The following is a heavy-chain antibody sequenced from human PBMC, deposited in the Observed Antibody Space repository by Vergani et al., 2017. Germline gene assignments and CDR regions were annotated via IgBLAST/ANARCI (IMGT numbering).Heavy chain of an antibody. V-gene: IGHV1-2*02. Sequence: QVQLVQSGAEVKKPGASVKVSCKASGYTFTGYYMHWVRQAPGQGLEWMGWINPNSGGTNYAQKFQGRVTMTRDTSISTAYMELSRLRSDDTAVYYCARARAYYDFWSETNWFDPWGQGTLVTVSS. CDR1: GYTFTGYY. CDR3: ARARAYYDFWSETNWFDP. CDR2: INPNSGGT. J-gene: IGHJ5*02. D-gene: IGHD3-3*01.